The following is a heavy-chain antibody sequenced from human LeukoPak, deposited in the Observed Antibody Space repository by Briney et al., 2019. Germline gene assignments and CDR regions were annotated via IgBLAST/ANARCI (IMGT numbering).Heavy chain of an antibody. V-gene: IGHV4-59*01. Sequence: LETLSLTRTVSGGSISSYYWSWIRQPPGKGLEWIGYIYYSGSTNYNPSLESRVTISVDTSKNQFSLKLSSVTAADTAVYYCARERARYGDFAYWGQGTLVTVSS. CDR1: GGSISSYY. D-gene: IGHD4-17*01. CDR3: ARERARYGDFAY. J-gene: IGHJ4*02. CDR2: IYYSGST.